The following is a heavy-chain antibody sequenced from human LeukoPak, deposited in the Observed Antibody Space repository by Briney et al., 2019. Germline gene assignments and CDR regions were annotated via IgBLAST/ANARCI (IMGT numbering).Heavy chain of an antibody. D-gene: IGHD5-18*01. Sequence: SETLSLTCTVSGGSISSSSYYWGWIRQPPGKGLEWIGSIYYSGSTYYNPSLKSRVTISVDTSKNQFSLKLSSVTAADTAVYYCARRYSYGFGDAFDTWGQGTMVTVSS. V-gene: IGHV4-39*07. CDR3: ARRYSYGFGDAFDT. CDR2: IYYSGST. J-gene: IGHJ3*02. CDR1: GGSISSSSYY.